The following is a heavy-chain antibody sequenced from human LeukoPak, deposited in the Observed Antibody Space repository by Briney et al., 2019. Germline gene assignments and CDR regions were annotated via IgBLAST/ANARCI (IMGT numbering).Heavy chain of an antibody. CDR1: GYTFTGYY. J-gene: IGHJ4*02. CDR3: ARGADLLVNYYDSYLDY. CDR2: INPSGGST. Sequence: EASVKVSCKASGYTFTGYYMHWVRQAPGQGLEWMGIINPSGGSTSYAQKFQGRVTMTRDMSTSTVYMELSSLRSEDTAVYYCARGADLLVNYYDSYLDYWGQGTLVTVSS. D-gene: IGHD3-22*01. V-gene: IGHV1-46*01.